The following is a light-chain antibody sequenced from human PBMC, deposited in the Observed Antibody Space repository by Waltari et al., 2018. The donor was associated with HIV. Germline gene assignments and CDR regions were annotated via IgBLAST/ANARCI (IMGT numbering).Light chain of an antibody. CDR3: QQANTYLSLA. Sequence: DIQMTQSPSYVYASVGDSATITCRASQGISNWLAWYQKKPGKAPELLIYAASRLQTGVPSRFSGSGSGTEFTLTISSLQPEDFATYFCQQANTYLSLAFGGGTKVEI. CDR2: AAS. J-gene: IGKJ4*01. CDR1: QGISNW. V-gene: IGKV1-12*01.